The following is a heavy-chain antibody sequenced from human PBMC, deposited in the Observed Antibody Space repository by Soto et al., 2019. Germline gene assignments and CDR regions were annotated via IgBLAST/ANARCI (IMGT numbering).Heavy chain of an antibody. J-gene: IGHJ3*02. V-gene: IGHV3-9*03. CDR2: ISWNSGSI. CDR1: GFTFDDYA. D-gene: IGHD3-16*02. Sequence: GGSLRLSCAASGFTFDDYAMHWVRQAPGKGLEWVSGISWNSGSIGYADSVKGRFTISRDNAKKSLYLQMGSLRAEDMAVYYCARDQAVISASWGVFDIWGQGTMVTVSS. CDR3: ARDQAVISASWGVFDI.